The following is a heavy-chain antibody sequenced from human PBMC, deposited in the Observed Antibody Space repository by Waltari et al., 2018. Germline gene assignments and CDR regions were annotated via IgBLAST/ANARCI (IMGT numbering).Heavy chain of an antibody. J-gene: IGHJ4*02. CDR3: AGRIAAAPIDLDY. CDR2: IYYSGRT. CDR1: GGSISSSSYY. Sequence: QLQLQESGPGLVKPSETLSLTCTVSGGSISSSSYYWGWIRQPPGKGLEWIGRIYYSGRTYYNPTLQSLFTIPLDTSKNQFALKLSSVTAADTAVYYCAGRIAAAPIDLDYWGQGTLVTVSS. D-gene: IGHD6-13*01. V-gene: IGHV4-39*01.